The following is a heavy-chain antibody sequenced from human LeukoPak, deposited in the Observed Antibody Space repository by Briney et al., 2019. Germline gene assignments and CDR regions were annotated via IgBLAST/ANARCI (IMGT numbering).Heavy chain of an antibody. V-gene: IGHV4-39*01. CDR1: GGSISRSSYY. CDR2: IYYSGST. J-gene: IGHJ4*02. D-gene: IGHD3-10*01. Sequence: SETQSLTCTVSGGSISRSSYYWGWIRQPPGKGLEWIATIYYSGSTYYNPSLKSRVTISADMSKNQFSLKLSSVTAADTAVYYCARLTSGHFDYWGQGTLVTVSS. CDR3: ARLTSGHFDY.